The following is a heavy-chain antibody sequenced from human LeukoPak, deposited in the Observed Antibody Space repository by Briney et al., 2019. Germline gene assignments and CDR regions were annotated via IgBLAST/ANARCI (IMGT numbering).Heavy chain of an antibody. CDR2: ISGSGGST. Sequence: GGSLRLSCAASGFTFSSFPMSWVRQAPGKGLEWVSAISGSGGSTYYADSVKGRFTISRDNSKNTLYLQMNSLGAEDTAVYYCAKRRGLELLYYYYMDVWGKGTTVTVSS. CDR3: AKRRGLELLYYYYMDV. V-gene: IGHV3-23*01. CDR1: GFTFSSFP. D-gene: IGHD1-7*01. J-gene: IGHJ6*03.